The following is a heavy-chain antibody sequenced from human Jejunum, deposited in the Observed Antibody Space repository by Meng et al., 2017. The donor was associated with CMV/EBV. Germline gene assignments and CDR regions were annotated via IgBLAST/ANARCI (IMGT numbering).Heavy chain of an antibody. D-gene: IGHD3-3*01. CDR1: GDSLSSHY. Sequence: SGDSLSSHYWTWIRQPPGKGLEWIGYIYYNGDTNYNPSLKSRATISVDTSKNQFSLRLNSVTAADTAVYYCARDLDPYDFWAWFDPWGLGTLVTVSS. V-gene: IGHV4-59*11. CDR2: IYYNGDT. J-gene: IGHJ5*02. CDR3: ARDLDPYDFWAWFDP.